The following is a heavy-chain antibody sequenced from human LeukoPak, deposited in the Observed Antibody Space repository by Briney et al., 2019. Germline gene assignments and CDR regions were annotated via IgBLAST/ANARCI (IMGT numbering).Heavy chain of an antibody. Sequence: PSETLSLTCTVSGGSISSYYWSWIRQPPGKGLEWIGYIYYSGSTNYNPSLKSRVTISVDTSKDQFSLKLSSVTAADTAVYYCARLTIFGYGMDVWGQGTMVTVSS. CDR1: GGSISSYY. CDR2: IYYSGST. CDR3: ARLTIFGYGMDV. J-gene: IGHJ6*02. D-gene: IGHD3-3*01. V-gene: IGHV4-59*01.